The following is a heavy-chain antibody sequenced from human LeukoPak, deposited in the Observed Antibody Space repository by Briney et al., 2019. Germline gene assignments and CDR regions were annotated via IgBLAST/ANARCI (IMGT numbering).Heavy chain of an antibody. CDR1: GFTVSTNY. CDR2: LYTGGGT. CDR3: ARDIGFCSGDSCYPKYFQH. J-gene: IGHJ1*01. Sequence: GGSLRLSCAASGFTVSTNYMNWVRQAPGKGLEWVSILYTGGGTYYADSVKDRFTISRDNSKNTLYLQMSSLRAEDTAVYYCARDIGFCSGDSCYPKYFQHWGQGTLVTVSS. D-gene: IGHD2-15*01. V-gene: IGHV3-66*01.